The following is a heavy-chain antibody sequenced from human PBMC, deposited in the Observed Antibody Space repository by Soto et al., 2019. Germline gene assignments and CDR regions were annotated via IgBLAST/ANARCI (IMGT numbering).Heavy chain of an antibody. Sequence: ASVKVSCKVSVETLTELSMHWVRQAPGKGLEWMGGFDPEDGETIYAQEFQGRVTMTEDTSTDTAYMELSSLRSEDTAVYYCATGLIPRRAYFLHWGQGTLVTVSS. V-gene: IGHV1-24*01. D-gene: IGHD3-16*01. CDR2: FDPEDGET. CDR1: VETLTELS. J-gene: IGHJ1*01. CDR3: ATGLIPRRAYFLH.